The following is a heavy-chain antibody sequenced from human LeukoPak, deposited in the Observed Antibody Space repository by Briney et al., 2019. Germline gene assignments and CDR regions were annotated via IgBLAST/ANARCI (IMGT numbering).Heavy chain of an antibody. D-gene: IGHD6-6*01. CDR3: ARFQLVEGGAVAV. V-gene: IGHV1-2*02. Sequence: ASVKVSFKAAGYTFTGYYMHWVRQAPGQVLEWMGWIDPNSGGTNYAQKFQGRVTMTRDPSINTAYMELSRLRSDDTAVYYCARFQLVEGGAVAVWGKGTTVTVSS. J-gene: IGHJ6*04. CDR2: IDPNSGGT. CDR1: GYTFTGYY.